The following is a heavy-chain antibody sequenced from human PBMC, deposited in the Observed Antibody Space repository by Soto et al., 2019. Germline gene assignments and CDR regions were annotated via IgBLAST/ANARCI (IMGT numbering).Heavy chain of an antibody. CDR2: IYSGGGK. V-gene: IGHV3-53*01. D-gene: IGHD3-10*01. CDR3: AGSDRAYAYGLTV. Sequence: AQLVESGGGLIQPGGSLRLSCAASGFTVTAHYVAWVRQAPGRGLEWVSLIYSGGGKYYADSVKGRFTISRDTSERVFYVQMTTLRSEGPAVYYWAGSDRAYAYGLTVWGQGATVTVSS. CDR1: GFTVTAHY. J-gene: IGHJ6*01.